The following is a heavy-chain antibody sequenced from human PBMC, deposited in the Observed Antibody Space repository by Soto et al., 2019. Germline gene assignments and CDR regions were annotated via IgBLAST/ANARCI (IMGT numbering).Heavy chain of an antibody. Sequence: XESLQLSCAASGFSFSTYGMHWVRQAPGKGLEWVALTSYDGSIEYYADSVKGRFTISRDNSKNTLYLQMNSLRAEDTAMYYCAKDRDSRGYDYWGQGTLVTVSS. CDR1: GFSFSTYG. J-gene: IGHJ4*02. V-gene: IGHV3-30*18. CDR3: AKDRDSRGYDY. D-gene: IGHD3-22*01. CDR2: TSYDGSIE.